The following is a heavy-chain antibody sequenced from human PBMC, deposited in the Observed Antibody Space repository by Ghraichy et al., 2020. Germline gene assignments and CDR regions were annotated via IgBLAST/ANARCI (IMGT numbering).Heavy chain of an antibody. CDR3: VKSEGKVTPRDYFDY. Sequence: GGSLRLSCSASGFTFSSYAMHWVRQAPGKGLEYVSAISSSGGSTYYADSVKGRFTISRDNSKNTLYLQMNRLRAEDTAVYYCVKSEGKVTPRDYFDYWGKGTMVTVSS. CDR2: ISSSGGST. CDR1: GFTFSSYA. J-gene: IGHJ4*02. D-gene: IGHD4-11*01. V-gene: IGHV3-64D*06.